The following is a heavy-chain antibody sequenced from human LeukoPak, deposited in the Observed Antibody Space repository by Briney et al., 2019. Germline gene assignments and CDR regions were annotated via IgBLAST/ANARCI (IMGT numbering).Heavy chain of an antibody. CDR1: GFTSSDYY. CDR2: ISSSGNNI. D-gene: IGHD3-10*01. Sequence: PGGSLRLSCAASGFTSSDYYMSWIRQAPGKGLEWISYISSSGNNIYYADSAKGRFTISRDNAKNSLYLQMTSLRAEDTAVYYCARDWAGGPHDYWGQGTLVTVSS. J-gene: IGHJ4*02. V-gene: IGHV3-11*04. CDR3: ARDWAGGPHDY.